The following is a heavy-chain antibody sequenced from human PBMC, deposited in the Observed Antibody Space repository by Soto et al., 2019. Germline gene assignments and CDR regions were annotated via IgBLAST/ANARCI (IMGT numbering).Heavy chain of an antibody. V-gene: IGHV3-23*01. J-gene: IGHJ6*02. CDR1: GFTFSNYG. CDR3: AKPRGDYSYYGMDV. Sequence: GGSLRLSCVASGFTFSNYGMNWVRQAPGKGLEWVSGIRGSGDPTHYADSVRGRFTISRDNSKNTLYLQMNSLRAEDTALYYCAKPRGDYSYYGMDVWGQGTTVTVSS. CDR2: IRGSGDPT.